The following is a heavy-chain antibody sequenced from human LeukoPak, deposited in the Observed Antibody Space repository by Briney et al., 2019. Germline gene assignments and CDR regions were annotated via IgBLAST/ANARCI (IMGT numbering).Heavy chain of an antibody. CDR3: ARKRGVGVDTNAFDI. CDR2: ISPDSVEK. CDR1: GYTFSDYY. D-gene: IGHD3-3*01. Sequence: ASVKVSCEASGYTFSDYYMHWVRQAPAQGLEWMAWISPDSVEKKYAQKFQGRVTMTRDTSISTAYMELCRLTSDDTAVYYCARKRGVGVDTNAFDIWGQGTMVTVSS. V-gene: IGHV1-2*02. J-gene: IGHJ3*02.